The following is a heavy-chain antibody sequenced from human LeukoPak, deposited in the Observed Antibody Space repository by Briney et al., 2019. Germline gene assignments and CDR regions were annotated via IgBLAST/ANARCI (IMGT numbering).Heavy chain of an antibody. J-gene: IGHJ5*02. V-gene: IGHV3-20*04. CDR1: GFTFDDYG. CDR2: INWNGGST. CDR3: ARLHTTNWYNWFDP. Sequence: GGSLRLSCAASGFTFDDYGMSWVRQAPGKGLEWVSDINWNGGSTDYADSVKGRFNISRDNAKNSLYLHMSSLRDEDTAFYYCARLHTTNWYNWFDPWGQGTLVIVSS. D-gene: IGHD1-1*01.